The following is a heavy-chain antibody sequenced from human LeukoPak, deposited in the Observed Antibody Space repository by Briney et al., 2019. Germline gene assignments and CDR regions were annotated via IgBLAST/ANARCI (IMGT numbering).Heavy chain of an antibody. D-gene: IGHD2-21*02. CDR2: ISAYNGNT. CDR3: ARGAGAYCGGDCYHYYYGMDV. CDR1: GYTFTSYG. V-gene: IGHV1-18*01. Sequence: ASVKVSCKASGYTFTSYGISWVRQAPGQGLEWMGWISAYNGNTNYAQKLQGRVTMTTDTSTSTAYMELRSLRSDDTAVYYCARGAGAYCGGDCYHYYYGMDVWGQGTTVTVSS. J-gene: IGHJ6*02.